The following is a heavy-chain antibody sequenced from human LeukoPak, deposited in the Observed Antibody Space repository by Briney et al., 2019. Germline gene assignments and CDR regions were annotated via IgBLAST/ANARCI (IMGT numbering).Heavy chain of an antibody. J-gene: IGHJ4*02. CDR2: ISGSGGST. D-gene: IGHD3-22*01. CDR1: GFTFSSYG. V-gene: IGHV3-23*01. Sequence: GSLRLSCAASGFTFSSYGMSWVRQAPGKGLEWVSAISGSGGSTYYADSVKGRFTISRDNSKNTLYLQMNSLRAEDTAVYYCAKDHYYDSSGSIDYWGQGTLVTVSS. CDR3: AKDHYYDSSGSIDY.